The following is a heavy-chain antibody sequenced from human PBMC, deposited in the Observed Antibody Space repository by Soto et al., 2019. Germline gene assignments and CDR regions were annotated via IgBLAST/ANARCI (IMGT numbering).Heavy chain of an antibody. CDR1: GYTFTGYY. D-gene: IGHD1-26*01. CDR3: AREGVGATYLSRYYYGMDV. CDR2: INPNSGGT. V-gene: IGHV1-2*04. Sequence: GTPVKASCKASGYTFTGYYMHWVRQAPGQGLEWMGWINPNSGGTNYAQKFQGWVTMTRDTSISTAYMELSRLRSDDTAVYYCAREGVGATYLSRYYYGMDVWGQGTTVTVSS. J-gene: IGHJ6*01.